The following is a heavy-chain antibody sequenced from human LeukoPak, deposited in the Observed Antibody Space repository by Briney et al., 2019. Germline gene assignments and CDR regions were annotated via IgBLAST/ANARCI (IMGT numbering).Heavy chain of an antibody. CDR3: ASIDYYDSSGYSDY. J-gene: IGHJ4*02. CDR2: MIPIFGTA. CDR1: GGTFSSYA. D-gene: IGHD3-22*01. Sequence: SVKVSCKASGGTFSSYAISWVRQAPGQGLEWMGGMIPIFGTANYAQKFQGRVTITADESTSTAYMELSSLRSEDTAVYYCASIDYYDSSGYSDYWGQGTLVTVSS. V-gene: IGHV1-69*13.